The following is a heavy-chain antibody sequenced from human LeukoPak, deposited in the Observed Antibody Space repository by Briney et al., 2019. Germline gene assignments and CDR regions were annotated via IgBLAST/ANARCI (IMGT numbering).Heavy chain of an antibody. D-gene: IGHD3-3*01. Sequence: SVKVSCKASGGTFSSYAISWVRQAPGQGLEWMGGIIPIFGTANYAQKFQGRVTITADESTSTAYMELSSLRSEDTAVYYCARSRLRFLEWLPWYFDLWAVAPWSLSPQ. J-gene: IGHJ2*01. V-gene: IGHV1-69*13. CDR1: GGTFSSYA. CDR2: IIPIFGTA. CDR3: ARSRLRFLEWLPWYFDL.